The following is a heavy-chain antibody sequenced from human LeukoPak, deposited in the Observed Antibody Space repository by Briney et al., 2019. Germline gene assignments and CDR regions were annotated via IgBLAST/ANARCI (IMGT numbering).Heavy chain of an antibody. CDR2: ISYDGTNN. CDR1: GFTFSSYG. Sequence: GGSLRLSCAASGFTFSSYGMHWVRQAPGKGLEWVALISYDGTNNYYADSVKGRFTISRDNSKNTLYLQMNNLRAEDTAVYYCGKDWAYRGNYYYFEYWGQGTLVSVCS. CDR3: GKDWAYRGNYYYFEY. J-gene: IGHJ4*02. D-gene: IGHD1-26*01. V-gene: IGHV3-30*18.